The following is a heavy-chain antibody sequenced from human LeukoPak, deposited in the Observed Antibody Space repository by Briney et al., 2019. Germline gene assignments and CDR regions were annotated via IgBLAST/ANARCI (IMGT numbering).Heavy chain of an antibody. Sequence: GGSLRLSCAASDFTFSAYTMNWIRLAPGKGLEWVSSISSSRTYIYYADSVKGRSTISRDNAKNSLYLQMNSLRAEDTALYFCARDSDYGDYFDHWGQGTLVTVSS. V-gene: IGHV3-21*06. D-gene: IGHD4-17*01. CDR2: ISSSRTYI. CDR3: ARDSDYGDYFDH. J-gene: IGHJ4*02. CDR1: DFTFSAYT.